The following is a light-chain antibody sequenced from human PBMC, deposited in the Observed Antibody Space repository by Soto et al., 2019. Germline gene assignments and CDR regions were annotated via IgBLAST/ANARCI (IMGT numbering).Light chain of an antibody. CDR1: QSVSSY. V-gene: IGKV3-11*01. CDR3: QQRSNWPRT. J-gene: IGKJ1*01. CDR2: DAS. Sequence: EIVLTQSPATLSLSPGERATLSCRSSQSVSSYLAWYQQKPCQAPRLLIYDASNRATGIPARLSGSGSGTDFTLTICSLEPEDFAVYYCQQRSNWPRTFGQGTKVDIK.